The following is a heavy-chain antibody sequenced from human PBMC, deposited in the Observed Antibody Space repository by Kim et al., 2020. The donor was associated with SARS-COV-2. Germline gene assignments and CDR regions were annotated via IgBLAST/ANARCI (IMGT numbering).Heavy chain of an antibody. V-gene: IGHV3-74*01. Sequence: GGSLRLSCAASGFTFSSYWMHWVRQAPGKGLVWVSRINSDGSSTSYADSVKGRFTISRDNAKNTLYLQMNSLRAEDTAVYYCARGEGSIRAAWYYYYGMDVWGQGTTVTVSS. CDR2: INSDGSST. CDR1: GFTFSSYW. CDR3: ARGEGSIRAAWYYYYGMDV. D-gene: IGHD2-21*01. J-gene: IGHJ6*02.